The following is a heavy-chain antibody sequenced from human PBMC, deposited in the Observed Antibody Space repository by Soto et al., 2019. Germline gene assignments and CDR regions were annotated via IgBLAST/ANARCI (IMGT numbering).Heavy chain of an antibody. Sequence: SETLSLTCTVSGGSISSGGYYWSWIRQHPGKGLEWIGYTYYSGSTYYNPSLKSRVTISVDTSKNQFSLKLSSVTAADTAVYYCARSGILTGYTLDYWGQGTLVTVSS. CDR2: TYYSGST. D-gene: IGHD3-9*01. CDR3: ARSGILTGYTLDY. CDR1: GGSISSGGYY. J-gene: IGHJ4*02. V-gene: IGHV4-31*03.